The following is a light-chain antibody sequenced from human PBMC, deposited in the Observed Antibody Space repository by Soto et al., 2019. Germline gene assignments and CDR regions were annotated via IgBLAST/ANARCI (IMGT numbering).Light chain of an antibody. J-gene: IGKJ1*01. Sequence: IQMTQSPSSLSASVGDRVSITCRASQSIGTFLNWYQQKPGEAPNLLIHTSFTLYSGVPSRFSGSGSGTEFTLTISSLQPDDFATYYCQHYNSYGTFGQGTKVDIK. CDR3: QHYNSYGT. CDR2: TSF. V-gene: IGKV1-39*01. CDR1: QSIGTF.